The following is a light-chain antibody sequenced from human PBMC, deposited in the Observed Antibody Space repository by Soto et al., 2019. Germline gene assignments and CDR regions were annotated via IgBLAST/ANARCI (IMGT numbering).Light chain of an antibody. CDR2: GAS. CDR3: QRYNKCPPF. J-gene: IGKJ3*01. V-gene: IGKV3-15*01. CDR1: QSVGNN. Sequence: EIVMTQSPATLSVSPGERATLSCRASQSVGNNLAWYQQKPGQAPRLLIYGASTRATAIPARFSGSVSGTEFTLIIISLQSEDFAVYYCQRYNKCPPFFGPGTKVGVK.